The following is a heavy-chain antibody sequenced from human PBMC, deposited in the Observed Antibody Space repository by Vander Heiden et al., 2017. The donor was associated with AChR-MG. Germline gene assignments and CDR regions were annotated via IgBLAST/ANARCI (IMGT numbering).Heavy chain of an antibody. CDR2: IRYDGSNK. D-gene: IGHD2-21*02. Sequence: QVQLVESGGGVVQPGGSLRLSCAASGFTFSSYGMHWVRQAPGKGLEWVAFIRYDGSNKYYADSVKGRFTISRDNSKNTLYLQMNSLRAEDTAVYYCANNPPVVTPPTHWGQGTLVTVSS. V-gene: IGHV3-30*02. CDR3: ANNPPVVTPPTH. CDR1: GFTFSSYG. J-gene: IGHJ4*02.